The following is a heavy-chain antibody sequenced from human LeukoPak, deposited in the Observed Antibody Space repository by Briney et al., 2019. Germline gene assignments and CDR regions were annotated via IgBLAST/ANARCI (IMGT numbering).Heavy chain of an antibody. CDR1: GFTFSSYA. Sequence: GGSLRLSCAASGFTFSSYAMHWVRQAPGKGLEWGAVISYDGNNKYYADSVKGRFTISRDNSKNTLYLQMNSLRAEDTAVYYCARVRGSYNDYYYGMDVWGQGTTVTVSS. CDR3: ARVRGSYNDYYYGMDV. CDR2: ISYDGNNK. D-gene: IGHD1-26*01. V-gene: IGHV3-30*04. J-gene: IGHJ6*02.